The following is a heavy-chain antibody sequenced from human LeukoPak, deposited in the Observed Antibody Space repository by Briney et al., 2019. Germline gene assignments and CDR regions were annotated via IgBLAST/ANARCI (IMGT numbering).Heavy chain of an antibody. CDR2: ISYDGNHK. V-gene: IGHV3-30*01. Sequence: GGSLRLSCAASGSTFSHYAMHWVRQAPGKGLEWVAVISYDGNHKYYADSVKGRFTISRDNSKNTLYVQMNSLRAEDTAVYYCARARNGTLKYWGQGTLVTVCS. CDR3: ARARNGTLKY. J-gene: IGHJ4*02. D-gene: IGHD1-26*01. CDR1: GSTFSHYA.